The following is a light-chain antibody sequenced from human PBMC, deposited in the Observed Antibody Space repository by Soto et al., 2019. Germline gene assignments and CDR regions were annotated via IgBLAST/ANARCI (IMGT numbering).Light chain of an antibody. J-gene: IGKJ1*01. Sequence: EIVLTQSPGTLSLSPGERATLSCRASQSVSSSFLAWYQQKPGQASRLLIYGASSRAAGIPDRFSGSGSGTDFTLTISRLEPEDFAVYYCQQYGNSPWTFGQGTKVEIK. CDR2: GAS. V-gene: IGKV3-20*01. CDR1: QSVSSSF. CDR3: QQYGNSPWT.